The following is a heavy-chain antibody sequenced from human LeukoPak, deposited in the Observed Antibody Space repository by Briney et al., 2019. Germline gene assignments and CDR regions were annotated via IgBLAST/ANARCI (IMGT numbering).Heavy chain of an antibody. J-gene: IGHJ5*02. CDR3: ARTYYYDSSGYAT. D-gene: IGHD3-22*01. Sequence: ASVKVSCKASGYTFTGYYMHWVRQAPGQGLEWMGWINPNSGGTNYAQKFQGRVTMTRDTSISTAYVELSRLRSDDTAVYYCARTYYYDSSGYATWGQGTLVTVSS. V-gene: IGHV1-2*02. CDR2: INPNSGGT. CDR1: GYTFTGYY.